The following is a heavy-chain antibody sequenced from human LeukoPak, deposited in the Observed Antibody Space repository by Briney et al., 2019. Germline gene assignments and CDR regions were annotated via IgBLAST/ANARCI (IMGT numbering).Heavy chain of an antibody. D-gene: IGHD3-22*01. CDR3: ARDFLRSSGSY. CDR1: GFSVSSNY. Sequence: PGGSLRLSCAASGFSVSSNYMSWVRQAPGKGLEWVSIVNSDGRTYYADSVKGRFTISRDNSKNTLYLQMNSLRPEDTAVYFCARDFLRSSGSYGGRGTLVTVSS. J-gene: IGHJ4*02. CDR2: VNSDGRT. V-gene: IGHV3-53*01.